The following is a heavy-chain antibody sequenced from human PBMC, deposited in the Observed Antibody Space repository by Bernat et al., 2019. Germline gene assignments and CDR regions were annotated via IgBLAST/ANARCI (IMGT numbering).Heavy chain of an antibody. CDR2: INAVNGNT. V-gene: IGHV1-3*01. CDR1: GYTFTSYA. J-gene: IGHJ6*02. CDR3: ASMPYSSGWYYYYGMDV. D-gene: IGHD6-19*01. Sequence: QVQLVQSGAEVKKPGASVKVSCKASGYTFTSYAMHWVRQAPGQRLEWMGWINAVNGNTKYSQKFQGRVTITRDTSASTAYMELSSLRSEDTAVYYCASMPYSSGWYYYYGMDVWGQGTTVTVSS.